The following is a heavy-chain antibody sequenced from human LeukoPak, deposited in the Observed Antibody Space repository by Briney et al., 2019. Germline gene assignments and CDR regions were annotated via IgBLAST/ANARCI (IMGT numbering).Heavy chain of an antibody. CDR1: GFTFSSYW. CDR2: VKQDGSER. V-gene: IGHV3-7*01. J-gene: IGHJ4*02. CDR3: ARDVPLMGASKTRYFDY. Sequence: GGSLRLSCAASGFTFSSYWMNWARQAPGKGLEWVANVKQDGSERYYGDSVKGRFTISRDNAKNSLYLQMSSLRAEDTAVYYCARDVPLMGASKTRYFDYWGQGTLVTVSS. D-gene: IGHD1-26*01.